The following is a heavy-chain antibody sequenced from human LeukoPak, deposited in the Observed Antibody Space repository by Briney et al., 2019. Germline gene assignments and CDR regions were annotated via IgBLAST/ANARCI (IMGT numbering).Heavy chain of an antibody. Sequence: GGSLRLSCAASGFTFSSYATHWVRQAPGRGLEYVSAISSNGGSTYYANSVKGRFTISRDNSKNALYLQMGSLRAEDMAVYYCARDLYSSGWSPADYWGQGTLVTVSS. CDR3: ARDLYSSGWSPADY. J-gene: IGHJ4*02. CDR2: ISSNGGST. D-gene: IGHD6-19*01. CDR1: GFTFSSYA. V-gene: IGHV3-64*01.